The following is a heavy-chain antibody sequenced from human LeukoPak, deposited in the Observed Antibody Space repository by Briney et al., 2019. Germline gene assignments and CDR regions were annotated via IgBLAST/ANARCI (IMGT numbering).Heavy chain of an antibody. CDR3: ARGGHRQKEF. D-gene: IGHD3-10*01. V-gene: IGHV3-7*01. CDR2: IKHDGSDK. CDR1: GFTFSNYW. Sequence: GGSLRLSCSASGFTFSNYWMTWVRQSPGKGLEWVSIIKHDGSDKYCVDSVKGRFTISRDNAKNSLYLQMSSLRAEDTAVYYCARGGHRQKEFWGQGTLVTVSS. J-gene: IGHJ4*02.